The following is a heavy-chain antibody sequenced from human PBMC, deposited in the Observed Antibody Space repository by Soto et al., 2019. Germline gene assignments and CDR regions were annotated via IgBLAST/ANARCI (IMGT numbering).Heavy chain of an antibody. D-gene: IGHD2-2*01. V-gene: IGHV4-39*01. CDR2: IYYSGTT. Sequence: SETLSLTCTVSGGSISSSSYYWAWVRQPPGKGLEWIGSIYYSGTTYYNPSLKSRVTISEDTSKNQFSLKLSSVTAADTAVFYCARLIHCKTTSCYFDYWGQRTLVTVSS. CDR1: GGSISSSSYY. CDR3: ARLIHCKTTSCYFDY. J-gene: IGHJ4*02.